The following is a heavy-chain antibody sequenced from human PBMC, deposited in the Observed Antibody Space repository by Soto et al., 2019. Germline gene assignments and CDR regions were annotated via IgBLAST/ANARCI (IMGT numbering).Heavy chain of an antibody. D-gene: IGHD5-12*01. CDR3: AIVDNYGTPTPQDV. V-gene: IGHV1-18*01. J-gene: IGHJ6*02. Sequence: QVQLVQSGDEVRKPGSSVKVSCKASGYIFVNYGIAWVRQAPGHGLEWMGWISPYSGNTHYASKVQGRLTMTTDTSTGAAYMDLGSLPSADTVVYYFAIVDNYGTPTPQDVWGQGTTVTVSS. CDR2: ISPYSGNT. CDR1: GYIFVNYG.